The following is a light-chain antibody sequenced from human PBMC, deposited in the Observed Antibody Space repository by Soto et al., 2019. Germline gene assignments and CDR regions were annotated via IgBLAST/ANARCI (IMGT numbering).Light chain of an antibody. CDR3: QQLKSHPLA. Sequence: DIQLTQSPSFLSASVGDRVTITCRAGQDISSYLAWYQQKPGKAPNLLMYAASTLQSPVPTRFRGSGSGTEFTLAICTLQPEDFATYYCQQLKSHPLAFGGGTKVEIK. CDR2: AAS. V-gene: IGKV1-9*01. J-gene: IGKJ4*02. CDR1: QDISSY.